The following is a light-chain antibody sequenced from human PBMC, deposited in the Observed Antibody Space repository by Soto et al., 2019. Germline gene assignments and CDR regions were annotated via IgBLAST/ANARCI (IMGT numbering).Light chain of an antibody. V-gene: IGKV3-15*01. CDR3: QQYHSTRT. CDR1: QSVSSN. J-gene: IGKJ1*01. CDR2: WAS. Sequence: EIVVTQSPGTLSLSPGERATLSCRASQSVSSNLAWYQQKPGQPPKLLIYWASTRESGVPDRFSGTGSGTDFTLTISSLQAEDVAVYYCQQYHSTRTFGQGTKVDIK.